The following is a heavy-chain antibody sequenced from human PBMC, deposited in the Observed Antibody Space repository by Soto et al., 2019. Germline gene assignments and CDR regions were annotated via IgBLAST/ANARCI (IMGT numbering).Heavy chain of an antibody. V-gene: IGHV3-74*01. D-gene: IGHD6-19*01. CDR3: ARETGYSSGWRQDY. CDR1: GFTFSSYW. Sequence: HPGGSLRLSCAASGFTFSSYWMHWVRQAPGKGLVWVSRINSDGSSISYADSVKGRFTISRDNAKNTLYLQMNSLRVEDTAVYYCARETGYSSGWRQDYWGQGTLVTVS. J-gene: IGHJ4*02. CDR2: INSDGSSI.